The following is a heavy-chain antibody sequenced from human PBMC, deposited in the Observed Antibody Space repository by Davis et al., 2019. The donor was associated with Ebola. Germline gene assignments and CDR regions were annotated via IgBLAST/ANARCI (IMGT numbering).Heavy chain of an antibody. CDR3: TNTVTTVDY. D-gene: IGHD4-17*01. CDR2: IRSKANSYAT. Sequence: GESLKISCAASGFTFSSYWMHWVRQASGKGLEWVGRIRSKANSYATAYAASAKGRFTISRDDSKNTAYLQMNSLKTEDTAVYYCTNTVTTVDYWGQGTLVTVSS. CDR1: GFTFSSYW. J-gene: IGHJ4*02. V-gene: IGHV3-73*01.